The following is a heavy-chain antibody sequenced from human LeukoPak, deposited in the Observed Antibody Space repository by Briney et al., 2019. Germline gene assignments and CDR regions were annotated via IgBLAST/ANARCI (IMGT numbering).Heavy chain of an antibody. V-gene: IGHV3-66*02. Sequence: PGGSLRLSCAASGLSVSSNYMSWVRQAPGKGLEWVSLIYSGGSTYDADSVKGRFTISRDNSKNTLYLQMNSLRGEDTAVYYCARDARYCSSTGCYSDYWGQGTLVTVSS. J-gene: IGHJ4*02. CDR3: ARDARYCSSTGCYSDY. CDR2: IYSGGST. D-gene: IGHD2-2*01. CDR1: GLSVSSNY.